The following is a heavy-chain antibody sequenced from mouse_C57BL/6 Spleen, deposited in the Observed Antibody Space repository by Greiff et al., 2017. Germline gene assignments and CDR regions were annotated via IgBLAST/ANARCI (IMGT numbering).Heavy chain of an antibody. D-gene: IGHD1-1*01. CDR3: ARITTVVANYFDY. V-gene: IGHV1-80*01. CDR1: GYAFSSYW. Sequence: QVQLKESGAELVKPGASVKISCKASGYAFSSYWMNWVKQRPGQGLEWIGQIYPGDGDTNYNGKFKGKATLTADKSSSTAYMQLSSLTSEDSAVYVCARITTVVANYFDYWGQGTTLTVSS. CDR2: IYPGDGDT. J-gene: IGHJ2*01.